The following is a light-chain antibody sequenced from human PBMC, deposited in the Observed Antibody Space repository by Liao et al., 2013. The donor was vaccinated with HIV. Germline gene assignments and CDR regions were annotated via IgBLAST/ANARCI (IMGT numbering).Light chain of an antibody. J-gene: IGLJ1*01. Sequence: YVLTQPPSVSVAPGQTAVITCGGNNIGSRGVHWYQQRPGQAPVLVIYYDIDRPSGISDRFSGSTSENTATLTISRAEAGDEADYYCQVWDRGSAHPTVFGPGTKVTVL. V-gene: IGLV3-21*04. CDR2: YDI. CDR3: QVWDRGSAHPTV. CDR1: NIGSRG.